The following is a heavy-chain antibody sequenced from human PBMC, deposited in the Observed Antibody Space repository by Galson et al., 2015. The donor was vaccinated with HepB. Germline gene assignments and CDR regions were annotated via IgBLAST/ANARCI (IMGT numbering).Heavy chain of an antibody. J-gene: IGHJ5*02. CDR2: IYPGDSDT. V-gene: IGHV5-51*01. CDR1: GYSFTSYW. Sequence: QSGAEVKKPGESLKISCKGSGYSFTSYWIGWVRQMPGKGLEWMGIIYPGDSDTRYSPSFQGQVTISADKSISTAYLQWSSLKASDTAMYYCARQITFGEISRGPREGRNWFDPWGQGTLVTVSS. D-gene: IGHD3-16*01. CDR3: ARQITFGEISRGPREGRNWFDP.